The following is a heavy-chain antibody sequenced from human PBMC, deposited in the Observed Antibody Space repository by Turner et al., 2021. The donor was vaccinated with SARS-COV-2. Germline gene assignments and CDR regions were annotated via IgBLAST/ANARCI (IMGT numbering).Heavy chain of an antibody. CDR3: ARQAAGEGLDY. J-gene: IGHJ4*02. CDR1: GGSISSSRYF. D-gene: IGHD3-16*01. Sequence: QVQLQESGPGLVKPSETLSLTCTVSGGSISSSRYFWGWIRQPPTKELEWIGSIYYSGTTYYNPSLKSRVSLSIDPSKNQFSLNLTSVTAADTALFYCARQAAGEGLDYWGRGILVTVSS. CDR2: IYYSGTT. V-gene: IGHV4-39*01.